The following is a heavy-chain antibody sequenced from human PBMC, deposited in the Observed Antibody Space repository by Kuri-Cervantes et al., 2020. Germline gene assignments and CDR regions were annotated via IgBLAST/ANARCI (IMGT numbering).Heavy chain of an antibody. CDR3: ARRGNSGWFQYFDY. V-gene: IGHV4-59*12. J-gene: IGHJ4*02. Sequence: SETLSLTCSISSGSISTYYWSWIRQPPGKGLEWIGDIVNTGSTNYRPSLKSRVIMSVDTSKNQFSLRLSSVTAADTAVYYCARRGNSGWFQYFDYWGQGTLVTVSS. CDR2: IVNTGST. D-gene: IGHD6-19*01. CDR1: SGSISTYY.